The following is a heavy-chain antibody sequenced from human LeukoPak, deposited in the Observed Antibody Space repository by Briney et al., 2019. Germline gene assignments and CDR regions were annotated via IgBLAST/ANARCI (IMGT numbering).Heavy chain of an antibody. V-gene: IGHV1-18*01. CDR2: ISVNNGGT. J-gene: IGHJ1*01. Sequence: ASVKVSSKASGYTLTTYSLAWVRQAPGQSLEWMGWISVNNGGTNYAQSFQDRVTLTRDTSTNTAYLELRSLRSDDTAIIYCATATQPRGYFLHWGQGTLVTVSS. D-gene: IGHD2-2*01. CDR3: ATATQPRGYFLH. CDR1: GYTLTTYS.